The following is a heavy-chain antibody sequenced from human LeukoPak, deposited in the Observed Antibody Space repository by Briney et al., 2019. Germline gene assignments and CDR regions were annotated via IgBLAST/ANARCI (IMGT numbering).Heavy chain of an antibody. Sequence: HSETLSLTCTVSGGSISSYYWSWIRQPPGKGLEWIGYIYYSGSTNYNPSLKSRVTISVDTSKNQFSLKLSSVTAADTAVYYCARGPSGYHNTGGQGTLVTVSS. D-gene: IGHD5-12*01. CDR3: ARGPSGYHNT. CDR2: IYYSGST. V-gene: IGHV4-59*01. CDR1: GGSISSYY. J-gene: IGHJ4*02.